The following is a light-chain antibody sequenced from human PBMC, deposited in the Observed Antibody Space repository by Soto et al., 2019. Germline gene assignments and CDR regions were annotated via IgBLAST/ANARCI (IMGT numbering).Light chain of an antibody. J-gene: IGLJ3*02. CDR2: EVS. V-gene: IGLV2-14*01. Sequence: QSALTQPASVSGSPGQSITISCTGTSSDVGGYKYVSWYQQHPGKAPKLMIYEVSNRPSGISNRFSGFKSGNTASLTISGLQPEDEADYYCSSYTSNNTWVFGGGTKLTVL. CDR1: SSDVGGYKY. CDR3: SSYTSNNTWV.